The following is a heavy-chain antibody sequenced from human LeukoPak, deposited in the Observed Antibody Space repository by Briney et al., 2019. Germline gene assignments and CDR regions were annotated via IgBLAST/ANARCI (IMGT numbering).Heavy chain of an antibody. CDR3: AKGDRAFDM. CDR2: FSGSDGTT. V-gene: IGHV3-23*01. CDR1: GFTFGSYA. Sequence: GGSLRLSCAASGFTFGSYAMSWVRQAPRKGLEWLSAFSGSDGTTYYADSVKGRFSISRDTSKNTLYLQMNSLRAEDTAVYYCAKGDRAFDMWGQGTMVTVS. J-gene: IGHJ3*02.